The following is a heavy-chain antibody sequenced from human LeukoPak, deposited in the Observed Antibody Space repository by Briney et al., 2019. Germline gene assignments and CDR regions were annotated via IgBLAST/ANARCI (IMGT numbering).Heavy chain of an antibody. J-gene: IGHJ4*02. D-gene: IGHD1-14*01. Sequence: SGTLSLTCAVSGASIDSHSWWSWVRPPPGKGLEWIGEIYHSGSANYKPSLKSRVTMSVDTSKNHFSLKLTSVTAADTAVYYCAYNRNFALDNWGQGTLVTVSS. V-gene: IGHV4-4*02. CDR2: IYHSGSA. CDR1: GASIDSHSW. CDR3: AYNRNFALDN.